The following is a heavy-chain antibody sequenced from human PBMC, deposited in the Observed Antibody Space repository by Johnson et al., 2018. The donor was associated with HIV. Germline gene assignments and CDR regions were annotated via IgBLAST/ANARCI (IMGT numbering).Heavy chain of an antibody. CDR3: ARGYSGSDDAFDI. Sequence: VQLVESGGGVVQPERSLRLSCSASGFTFSSYAMHWVRQAPGKGLEWVSVLYSGGSTYYADFVKDRFIISRDNSKNTLYLQMNNLRAEDTAVYYCARGYSGSDDAFDIWGQGTVVTVSS. CDR2: LYSGGST. J-gene: IGHJ3*02. CDR1: GFTFSSYA. V-gene: IGHV3-66*01. D-gene: IGHD1-26*01.